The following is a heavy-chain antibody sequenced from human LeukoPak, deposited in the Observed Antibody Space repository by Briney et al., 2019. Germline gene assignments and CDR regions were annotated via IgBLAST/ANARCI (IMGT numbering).Heavy chain of an antibody. CDR3: AKPPLYYYDSSGYYIDY. CDR1: GFTFSSYA. Sequence: KPGGSLRLSCAASGFTFSSYAMSWVRQAPGKGLEWVSAISGSGGSTYYADSVKGRFTISRDNSKNTLYLQMNSLRAEDTAVYYCAKPPLYYYDSSGYYIDYWGQGTLVTVSS. J-gene: IGHJ4*02. CDR2: ISGSGGST. D-gene: IGHD3-22*01. V-gene: IGHV3-23*01.